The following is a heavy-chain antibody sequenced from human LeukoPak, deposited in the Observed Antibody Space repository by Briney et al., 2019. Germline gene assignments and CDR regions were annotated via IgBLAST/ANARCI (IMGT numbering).Heavy chain of an antibody. V-gene: IGHV4-34*01. CDR3: ARGPTYQPIDF. CDR1: GASFSGSY. Sequence: SETLSLTCAVFGASFSGSYWSWLRLSPGKGLEWIGEINNSGATNYNPSLKSRVIMSVDTSKNQFSLKLSSVTAADTAVYYCARGPTYQPIDFWGQGTLVTVSS. D-gene: IGHD2-2*01. CDR2: INNSGAT. J-gene: IGHJ4*02.